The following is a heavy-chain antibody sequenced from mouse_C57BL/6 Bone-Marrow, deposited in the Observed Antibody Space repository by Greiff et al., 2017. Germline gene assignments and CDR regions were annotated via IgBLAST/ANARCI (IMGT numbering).Heavy chain of an antibody. V-gene: IGHV1-63*01. CDR3: ARAYYYGSTFDY. J-gene: IGHJ2*01. CDR2: IYPGGGYT. Sequence: VQLQQSGAELVRPGTSVKMSCKASGYTFTNYWIGWAKQRPGHGLEWIGDIYPGGGYTNYNAKFKGKATLTADKSSSTAYMQISSLTSEDSAIYYCARAYYYGSTFDYWGQGTTLTVSS. D-gene: IGHD1-1*01. CDR1: GYTFTNYW.